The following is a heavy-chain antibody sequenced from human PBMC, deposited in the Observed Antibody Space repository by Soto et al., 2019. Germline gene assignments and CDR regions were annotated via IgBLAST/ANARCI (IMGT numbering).Heavy chain of an antibody. CDR2: ISYDGSNK. Sequence: SCKASGGTFSSYAMHWVRQAPGKGLEWVAVISYDGSNKYYADSVKGRFTISRDNSKNTLYLQMNSLRAEDTAVYYCAKEGSYYFDYWGQGTLVTVSS. V-gene: IGHV3-30-3*02. J-gene: IGHJ4*02. D-gene: IGHD3-10*01. CDR3: AKEGSYYFDY. CDR1: GGTFSSYA.